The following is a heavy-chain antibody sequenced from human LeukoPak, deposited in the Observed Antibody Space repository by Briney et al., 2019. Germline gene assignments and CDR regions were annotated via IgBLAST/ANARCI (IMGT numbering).Heavy chain of an antibody. CDR3: ARGVEGYYGSGSYFNY. CDR1: GFTFSTYW. V-gene: IGHV3-74*01. D-gene: IGHD3-10*01. J-gene: IGHJ4*02. CDR2: INGDESST. Sequence: GGSLRLSCAASGFTFSTYWMHWVRQAPGKGLVWVSRINGDESSTNYADFVKGRFTISRDNAKKTLYLQMNSLRAEDTAVYYCARGVEGYYGSGSYFNYWGQGTLVTVSS.